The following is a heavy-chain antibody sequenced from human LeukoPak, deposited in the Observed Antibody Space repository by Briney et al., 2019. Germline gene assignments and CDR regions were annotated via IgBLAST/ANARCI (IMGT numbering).Heavy chain of an antibody. Sequence: QPGGSLRLSCAASGFTFSSYAMSWVRQAPGKGLEWVSTISGSGGSTYYADSVKGRFTISRDNSKNTLYLQMNSLRAEDTAVYYCAKGGEWLVIPGNFDYWGQGTLVTVSS. V-gene: IGHV3-23*01. CDR1: GFTFSSYA. D-gene: IGHD6-19*01. J-gene: IGHJ4*02. CDR3: AKGGEWLVIPGNFDY. CDR2: ISGSGGST.